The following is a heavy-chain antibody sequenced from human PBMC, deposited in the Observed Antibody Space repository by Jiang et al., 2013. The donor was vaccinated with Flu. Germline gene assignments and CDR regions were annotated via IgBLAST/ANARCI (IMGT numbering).Heavy chain of an antibody. D-gene: IGHD6-19*01. V-gene: IGHV3-23*04. CDR2: ISGSGGST. Sequence: VQLVESGGGLVQPGGSLRLACAASGFTFSSYAMSWVRQAPGKGLEWVSGISGSGGSTHYADSVKGRFTISRDNSKNTLYLQMNSLRAEDTAVYYCAKDGLYSSGWHSYWGQGTLVTVSS. CDR3: AKDGLYSSGWHSY. J-gene: IGHJ4*02. CDR1: GFTFSSYA.